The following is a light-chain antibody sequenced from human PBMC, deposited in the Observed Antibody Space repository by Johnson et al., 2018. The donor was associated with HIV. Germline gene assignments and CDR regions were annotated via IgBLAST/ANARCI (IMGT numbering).Light chain of an antibody. V-gene: IGLV1-51*01. CDR1: SSTIGNNY. Sequence: QSVLTQPPSVSAAPGQKVTISCSGGSSTIGNNYVSWYQQLPGTAPRLLIYDNNKRPTGIPDRFSGSKSGTSATLGITGLPTGDEADYYCGTWDNGLSAYVFGTGTKVTVL. CDR2: DNN. CDR3: GTWDNGLSAYV. J-gene: IGLJ1*01.